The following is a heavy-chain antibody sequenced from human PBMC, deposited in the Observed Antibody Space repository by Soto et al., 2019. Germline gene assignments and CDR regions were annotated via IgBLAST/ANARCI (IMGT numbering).Heavy chain of an antibody. CDR2: TYYRSKWYN. CDR3: ARTYYYGSGSLDAFDI. D-gene: IGHD3-10*01. Sequence: PSQTLSLTCVISGDSVSSNSAAWNWIRQSPSRGLEWLGRTYYRSKWYNDYAVSVKSRITINPDTSKNQFSLQLNSVTPEDTAVSYCARTYYYGSGSLDAFDIWGQGTMVTVSS. CDR1: GDSVSSNSAA. V-gene: IGHV6-1*01. J-gene: IGHJ3*02.